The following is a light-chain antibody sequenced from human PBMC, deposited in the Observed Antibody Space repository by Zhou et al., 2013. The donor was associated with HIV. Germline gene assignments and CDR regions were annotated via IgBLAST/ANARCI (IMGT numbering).Light chain of an antibody. CDR2: DAS. CDR3: QQRSNWPPRT. J-gene: IGKJ1*01. Sequence: EIVLTQSPATLSLSPGERATLSCRASQSVSNSLAWYQQKPGQAPRLLMFDASKTATGIPARFSGSGSGTDFTLTISNLEPEDFAVYYCQQRSNWPPRTFGQGTKVEIK. V-gene: IGKV3-11*01. CDR1: QSVSNS.